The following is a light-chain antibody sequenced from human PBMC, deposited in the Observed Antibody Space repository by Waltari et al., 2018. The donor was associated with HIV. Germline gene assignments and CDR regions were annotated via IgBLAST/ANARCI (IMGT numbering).Light chain of an antibody. CDR1: NSDVGKYDF. J-gene: IGLJ1*01. Sequence: QSALTQPASVSGSPGQSVNLSCTGTNSDVGKYDFVSWYQPNPGQAPHPIIYDVNPRPSVVSLRFSGSKSGNTASLTISGLQAEDEANYYCCSYAGGPFVFGSGT. CDR2: DVN. CDR3: CSYAGGPFV. V-gene: IGLV2-23*02.